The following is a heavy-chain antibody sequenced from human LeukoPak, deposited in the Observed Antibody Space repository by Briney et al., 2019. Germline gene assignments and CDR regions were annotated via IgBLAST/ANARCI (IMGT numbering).Heavy chain of an antibody. CDR2: IWYDGSNK. CDR3: AREVGGSSWFHLYYYYGVDV. CDR1: GFTFSSYG. Sequence: AGRSLRLSCAASGFTFSSYGMHWVRKAPGKGLEWVAVIWYDGSNKYYADSVKGRFTISRDNSKNTLYLQMNSLRAEDTAVYYCAREVGGSSWFHLYYYYGVDVWGQGTTVTVSS. D-gene: IGHD6-13*01. J-gene: IGHJ6*02. V-gene: IGHV3-33*01.